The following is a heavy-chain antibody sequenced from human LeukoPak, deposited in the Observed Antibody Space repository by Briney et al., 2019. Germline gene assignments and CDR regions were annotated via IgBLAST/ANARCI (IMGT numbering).Heavy chain of an antibody. CDR1: GFTFSSYW. CDR2: IKQDGSEK. J-gene: IGHJ4*02. Sequence: PGGSLRLSCAASGFTFSSYWMRWVRQAPGKGLEWVANIKQDGSEKYYVDSVKGRFTISRDNAKNSLYLQMNSLRAEDTAVYYCARGRYDYIWGSYRYTGGYYFDYWGQGTLVTVSS. D-gene: IGHD3-16*02. V-gene: IGHV3-7*01. CDR3: ARGRYDYIWGSYRYTGGYYFDY.